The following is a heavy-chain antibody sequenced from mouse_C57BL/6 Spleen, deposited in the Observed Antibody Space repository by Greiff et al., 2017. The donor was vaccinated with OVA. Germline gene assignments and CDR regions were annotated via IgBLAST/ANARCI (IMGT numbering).Heavy chain of an antibody. Sequence: VQLKQSGPVLVKPGASVKMSCKASGYTFTDYYMNWVKQSHGKSLEWIGVINPYNGGTSYNQKFKGKATLTVDKSSSTAYMELNSLTSEDSAVYYCARWVDYGSSYGYWGQGTTLTVSS. CDR2: INPYNGGT. D-gene: IGHD1-1*01. CDR1: GYTFTDYY. CDR3: ARWVDYGSSYGY. V-gene: IGHV1-19*01. J-gene: IGHJ2*01.